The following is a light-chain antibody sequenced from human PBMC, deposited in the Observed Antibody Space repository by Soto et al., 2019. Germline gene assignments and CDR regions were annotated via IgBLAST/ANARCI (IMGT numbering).Light chain of an antibody. CDR3: HQYGSSPLI. J-gene: IGKJ4*01. CDR1: QSVTSSY. Sequence: EIVLTQSPGTLSLSPGERATLSCRASQSVTSSYLAWYQQKPGQAPRLLIYGASSRATGIPDRFSGSGSGTAFPLTSNKRELEHCGVYYWHQYGSSPLIFAGGTKVDI. V-gene: IGKV3-20*01. CDR2: GAS.